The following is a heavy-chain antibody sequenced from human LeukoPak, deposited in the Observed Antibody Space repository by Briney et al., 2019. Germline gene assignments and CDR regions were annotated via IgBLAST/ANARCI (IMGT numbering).Heavy chain of an antibody. CDR1: GYTFTGYY. J-gene: IGHJ6*03. CDR3: ARDSGSQRRGNYYYMDV. V-gene: IGHV1-2*02. CDR2: INPNSGGT. D-gene: IGHD1-26*01. Sequence: GASVKVSCKASGYTFTGYYMHWVRQAPGQGLEWMGWINPNSGGTNYAQKFQGRVTMTRDTSISTAYMELSRLRSDDTAVYYCARDSGSQRRGNYYYMDVWGKGTTVTVSS.